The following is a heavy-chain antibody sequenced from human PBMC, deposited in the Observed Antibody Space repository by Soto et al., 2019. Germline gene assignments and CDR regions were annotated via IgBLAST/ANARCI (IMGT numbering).Heavy chain of an antibody. Sequence: KTGGSLRLSCAASGFTFSDYYMSWIRQAPGKGLEGVSYISSSSSYTNYADSVKGRFTISRDNAKNSLYLQMNSLRAEDTAVYYCARTPDCTNGVCSAGFDYWGQGTLVTVSS. J-gene: IGHJ4*02. CDR3: ARTPDCTNGVCSAGFDY. D-gene: IGHD2-8*01. CDR1: GFTFSDYY. V-gene: IGHV3-11*06. CDR2: ISSSSSYT.